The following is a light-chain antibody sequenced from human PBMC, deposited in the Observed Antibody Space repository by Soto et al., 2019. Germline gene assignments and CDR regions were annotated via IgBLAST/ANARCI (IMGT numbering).Light chain of an antibody. J-gene: IGLJ1*01. Sequence: QSVLTQSPSVSATPGQRVSISCSGSSSNIGSNTVSWYQHVPGTAPKLLITDDTSRPSGVPDRFSGSKSGASASLAITGLQAEDEADYYCQSYDSRLSGSVFGTGTKLTVL. V-gene: IGLV1-40*01. CDR2: DDT. CDR1: SSNIGSNT. CDR3: QSYDSRLSGSV.